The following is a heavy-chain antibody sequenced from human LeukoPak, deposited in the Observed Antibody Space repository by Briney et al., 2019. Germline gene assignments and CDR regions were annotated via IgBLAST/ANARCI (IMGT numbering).Heavy chain of an antibody. CDR1: AFTFSDYY. J-gene: IGHJ6*02. V-gene: IGHV3-11*01. D-gene: IGHD2-2*01. Sequence: TTGGSLRLSCAASAFTFSDYYMSWIRQAPGKGLEWVSYISSSGSTIYYADSVKGRFTISRDNAKNSLYLQMNSLRAEDTAVYYCARGSVVVPAAMEYYYYGMDVWGQGTTVTVSS. CDR2: ISSSGSTI. CDR3: ARGSVVVPAAMEYYYYGMDV.